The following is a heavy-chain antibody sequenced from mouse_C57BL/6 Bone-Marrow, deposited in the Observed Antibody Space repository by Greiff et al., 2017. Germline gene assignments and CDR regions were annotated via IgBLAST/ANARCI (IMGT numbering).Heavy chain of an antibody. D-gene: IGHD1-1*01. CDR1: GYTFTSYW. V-gene: IGHV1-64*01. Sequence: QVQLQQPGAELVKPGASVKLSCKASGYTFTSYWMHWVKQRPGQGLEWIGMIHPNSGSTNYNEKFKSKATLTVDKSSSTAYMQLSSLTSEDSAVYYCARDLDDYGSRVEFDYWGQGTTLTVSS. CDR2: IHPNSGST. J-gene: IGHJ2*01. CDR3: ARDLDDYGSRVEFDY.